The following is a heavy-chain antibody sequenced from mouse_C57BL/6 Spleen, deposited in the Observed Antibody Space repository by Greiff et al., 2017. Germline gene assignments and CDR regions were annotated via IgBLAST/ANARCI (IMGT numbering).Heavy chain of an antibody. V-gene: IGHV14-2*01. CDR1: GFNIKDYY. CDR2: IDPEDGET. D-gene: IGHD1-1*01. Sequence: EVKLVESGAELVKPGASVKLSCTASGFNIKDYYMHWVKQRTEQGLEWIGRIDPEDGETKYAPKFQGKATITADTSSNTAYLQLSSLTSEDTAVYYCARSFITTVVAVDYWGQGTTLTVSS. J-gene: IGHJ2*01. CDR3: ARSFITTVVAVDY.